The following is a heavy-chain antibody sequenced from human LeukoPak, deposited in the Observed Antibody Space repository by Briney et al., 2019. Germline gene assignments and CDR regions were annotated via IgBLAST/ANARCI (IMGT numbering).Heavy chain of an antibody. CDR1: GFTFSSYW. Sequence: GGSLRLSCEASGFTFSSYWMSWVRQAPGKGLEWVANIKQDGSEKYYVDSVKGRFTISRDNAKNSLYLQMNSLRAEDTAVYYCARAGDVDTAMVIDYWGQGTLVTVSS. CDR2: IKQDGSEK. J-gene: IGHJ4*02. D-gene: IGHD5-18*01. V-gene: IGHV3-7*03. CDR3: ARAGDVDTAMVIDY.